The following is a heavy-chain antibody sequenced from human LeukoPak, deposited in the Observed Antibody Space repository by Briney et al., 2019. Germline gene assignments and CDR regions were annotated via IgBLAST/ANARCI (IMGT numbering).Heavy chain of an antibody. CDR2: INPNDGSV. D-gene: IGHD6-19*01. CDR3: ASDLGQWLVFGDAPEPFDY. CDR1: GYTFTSHW. V-gene: IGHV1-46*01. J-gene: IGHJ4*02. Sequence: GASVKVSCKASGYTFTSHWIQWVRQAPGQGLEWMGLINPNDGSVAYAHRFQGRATITRDTSASTAYMELSSLRSEDTAVYYCASDLGQWLVFGDAPEPFDYWGQGTLVTVSS.